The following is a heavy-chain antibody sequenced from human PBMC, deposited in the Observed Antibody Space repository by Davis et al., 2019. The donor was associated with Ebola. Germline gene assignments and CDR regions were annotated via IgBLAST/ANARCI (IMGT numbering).Heavy chain of an antibody. D-gene: IGHD3/OR15-3a*01. J-gene: IGHJ4*02. CDR3: ARRLGLAGALFDY. Sequence: PAGSLRLSCKGSGYSFTSYCIGWVRQTPGKGLEWMGIIYPGDSHTRYSPSFQGQVTISADKSISTAYLQWASLKASDTAMYYCARRLGLAGALFDYWGQGTLVTVSS. CDR2: IYPGDSHT. CDR1: GYSFTSYC. V-gene: IGHV5-51*01.